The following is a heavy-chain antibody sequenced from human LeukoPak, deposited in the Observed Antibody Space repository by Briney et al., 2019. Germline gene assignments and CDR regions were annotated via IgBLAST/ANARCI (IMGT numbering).Heavy chain of an antibody. Sequence: GGSLRLSCAASGFTFSSYAMHWVRQAPGKGLEWVAVISYDGSNKYYADSVKGRFTISRDNAKNSLYLQMNSLRAEDTAVYYCARASGPAAPFDYWGQGTLVTVSS. CDR2: ISYDGSNK. J-gene: IGHJ4*02. CDR3: ARASGPAAPFDY. CDR1: GFTFSSYA. V-gene: IGHV3-30-3*01. D-gene: IGHD6-13*01.